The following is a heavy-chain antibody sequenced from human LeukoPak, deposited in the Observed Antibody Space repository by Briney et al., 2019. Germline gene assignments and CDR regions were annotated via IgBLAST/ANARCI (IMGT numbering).Heavy chain of an antibody. CDR1: GYTFTGYY. V-gene: IGHV1-2*02. Sequence: ASVKVSCKASGYTFTGYYMHWVRQAPGQGLEWMGWINPNSGGTNYAQKFQGRVTMTRDTSISTAYMELSRLRSDDTAVYYCARGGEKLYYYYYMDVWGKGTTVTISS. CDR3: ARGGEKLYYYYYMDV. D-gene: IGHD2-21*01. CDR2: INPNSGGT. J-gene: IGHJ6*03.